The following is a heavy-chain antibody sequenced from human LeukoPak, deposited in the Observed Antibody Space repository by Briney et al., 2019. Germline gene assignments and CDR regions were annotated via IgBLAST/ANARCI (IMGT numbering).Heavy chain of an antibody. V-gene: IGHV3-53*01. J-gene: IGHJ4*02. CDR1: GFSVSSKY. CDR3: ARDMGMNYYDSSGYYQLEFDY. Sequence: GGCLRLSCAASGFSVSSKYMGWVRQAPGKGLEWVSVIYSGGSTFVADSVKGRFTISRDNSKNTVYLQMNSLRAEDTAVYYCARDMGMNYYDSSGYYQLEFDYWGQGTLVTVSS. CDR2: IYSGGST. D-gene: IGHD3-22*01.